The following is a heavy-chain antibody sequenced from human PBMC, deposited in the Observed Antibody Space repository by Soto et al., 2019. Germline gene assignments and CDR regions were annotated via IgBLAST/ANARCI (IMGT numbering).Heavy chain of an antibody. CDR3: ASLLNYDIFTGRMKDY. CDR1: GGSISSYY. V-gene: IGHV4-59*01. J-gene: IGHJ4*02. Sequence: QVQLQESGPGLVKPSETLSLTCTVSGGSISSYYWSWIRQPPGKGLEWIGYISYSGSTNHNPSLKSRVTISVDTSTNQFSLKLRSVTAADTAVYYCASLLNYDIFTGRMKDYWGQGTLVTVSS. D-gene: IGHD3-9*01. CDR2: ISYSGST.